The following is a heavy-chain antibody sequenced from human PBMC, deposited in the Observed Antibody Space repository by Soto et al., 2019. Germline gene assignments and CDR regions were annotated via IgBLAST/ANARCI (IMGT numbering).Heavy chain of an antibody. CDR1: GFTFSAYG. CDR3: AKDRNYYGSGSSAIDY. D-gene: IGHD3-10*01. J-gene: IGHJ4*02. Sequence: GGSLRLSCSTSGFTFSAYGMYWVRQAPGKGLEWVAVIWYDGTNKYYADSVKGRFTISRDNSKNTLYLQMNSLRVEDTAVYYCAKDRNYYGSGSSAIDYLGPGTLVTVSS. V-gene: IGHV3-33*06. CDR2: IWYDGTNK.